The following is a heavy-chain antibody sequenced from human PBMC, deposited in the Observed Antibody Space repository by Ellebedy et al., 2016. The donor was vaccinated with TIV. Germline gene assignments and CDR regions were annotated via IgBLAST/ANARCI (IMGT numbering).Heavy chain of an antibody. V-gene: IGHV4-34*01. CDR2: INHSGST. Sequence: SETLSLXXTVYGGSFSDYYWSWIRQPPGKGLEWIGEINHSGSTNYNPSLKSRVTTSVDTSKSQFSLRLNYVTAADTAVYYCARRSPETNIDYWGQGIRVTVSS. CDR1: GGSFSDYY. D-gene: IGHD2-8*01. CDR3: ARRSPETNIDY. J-gene: IGHJ4*02.